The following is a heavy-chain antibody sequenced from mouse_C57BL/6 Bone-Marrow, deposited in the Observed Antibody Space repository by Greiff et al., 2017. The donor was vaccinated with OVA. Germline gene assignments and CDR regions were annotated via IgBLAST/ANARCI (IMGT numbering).Heavy chain of an antibody. CDR1: GYTFTSYG. Sequence: QVQLQQSGAELARPGASVKLSCKASGYTFTSYGISWVKQRTGQGLEWIGEIYPRSGNTYYNEKFKGKATLTADKSSSTAYMELRSLTSEDSAVYFCARLLIYYDYRYFDVWGTGTTVTVSS. CDR3: ARLLIYYDYRYFDV. V-gene: IGHV1-81*01. D-gene: IGHD2-4*01. J-gene: IGHJ1*03. CDR2: IYPRSGNT.